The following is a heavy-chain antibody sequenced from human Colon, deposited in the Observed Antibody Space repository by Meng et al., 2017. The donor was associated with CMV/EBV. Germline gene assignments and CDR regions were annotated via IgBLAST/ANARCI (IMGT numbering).Heavy chain of an antibody. V-gene: IGHV4-61*02. CDR1: GAPFSNTNYY. CDR2: IYTSGST. Sequence: QVQLQQSGPGLVKPSETLSLTCTVSGAPFSNTNYYWGWIRQPAGKGLEYIGRIYTSGSTKYNPSLTSRVTISVDTSKRQISLKLTSVTAADSAMYYCVGPLHYFDYWGQGTLVTVSS. J-gene: IGHJ4*02. CDR3: VGPLHYFDY.